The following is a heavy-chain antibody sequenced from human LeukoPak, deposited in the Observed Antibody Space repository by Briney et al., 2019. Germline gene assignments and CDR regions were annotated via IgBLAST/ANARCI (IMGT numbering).Heavy chain of an antibody. CDR3: TRHGGEQLGNDY. V-gene: IGHV3-73*01. CDR2: IRSKANSYAT. CDR1: GFTFSGSA. J-gene: IGHJ4*02. Sequence: GGSLKLSCAASGFTFSGSAMHWVRQASGKGLEWVGRIRSKANSYATAYAASVKGRFTISRDDSKNTAYLQMNSLKTEDTAVYYCTRHGGEQLGNDYWGQGTLVTVSS. D-gene: IGHD6-6*01.